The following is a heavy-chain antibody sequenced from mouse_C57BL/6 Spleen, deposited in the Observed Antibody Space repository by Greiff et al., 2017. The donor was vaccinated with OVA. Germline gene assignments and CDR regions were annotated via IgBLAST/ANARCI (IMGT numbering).Heavy chain of an antibody. CDR2: IDPETGGT. CDR3: TRCLPSYWYFDV. J-gene: IGHJ1*03. D-gene: IGHD2-10*02. V-gene: IGHV1-15*01. CDR1: GYTFTDYE. Sequence: VQLVESGAELVRPGASVTLSCKASGYTFTDYEMHWVKQTPVHGLEWIGAIDPETGGTAYNQKFKGKAILTADKSSSTAYMELRSLTSEDSAVYYCTRCLPSYWYFDVWGTGTTVTVSS.